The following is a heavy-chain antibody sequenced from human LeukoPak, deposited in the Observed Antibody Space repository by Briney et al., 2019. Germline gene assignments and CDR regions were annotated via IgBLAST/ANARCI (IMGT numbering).Heavy chain of an antibody. D-gene: IGHD3-10*01. CDR2: IIPIFGTA. CDR3: AGGGTYYYGSGSYKS. V-gene: IGHV1-69*05. J-gene: IGHJ5*02. CDR1: GGTFSSYA. Sequence: GASVKVSCKASGGTFSSYAISWVRQAPGQGLEWMGGIIPIFGTANYAQKFQGRVTITTDKSTNTAYMELSSLRSEDTAVYCCAGGGTYYYGSGSYKSWGQGTLVTVSS.